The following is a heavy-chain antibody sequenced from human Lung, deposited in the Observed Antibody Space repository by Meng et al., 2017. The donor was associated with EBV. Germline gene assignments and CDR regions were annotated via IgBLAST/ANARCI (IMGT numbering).Heavy chain of an antibody. V-gene: IGHV6-1*01. CDR2: TYYRSKWYN. Sequence: QVQVQQSGPGLVKPSQTLSLTGVISGDSFSSSSAAWTWIRQSPSRGLEWLGRTYYRSKWYNDYAVFVKSRITINPDTSKNQFSLQLNSVTPEDTAVYYCARGATSVFDLWGRGTLVTVSS. CDR1: GDSFSSSSAA. J-gene: IGHJ2*01. CDR3: ARGATSVFDL.